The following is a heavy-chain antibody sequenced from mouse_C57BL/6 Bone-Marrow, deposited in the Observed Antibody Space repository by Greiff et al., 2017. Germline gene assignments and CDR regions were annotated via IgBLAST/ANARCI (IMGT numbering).Heavy chain of an antibody. CDR2: IYPGDGDT. CDR3: ARRGQLLFAY. D-gene: IGHD6-1*01. J-gene: IGHJ3*01. V-gene: IGHV1-80*01. Sequence: VQVVESGAELVKPGASVKISCKASGYAFSSYWMNWVKQRPGKGLEWIGQIYPGDGDTNYNGKFKGKATLTADKSSSTAYMQLSSLTSEDSAVYFCARRGQLLFAYWGQGTLVTVSA. CDR1: GYAFSSYW.